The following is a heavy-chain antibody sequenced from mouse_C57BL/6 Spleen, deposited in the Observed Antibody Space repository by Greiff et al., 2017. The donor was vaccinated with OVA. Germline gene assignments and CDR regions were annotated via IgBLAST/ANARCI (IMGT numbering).Heavy chain of an antibody. CDR2: IYPRSGNT. CDR3: ARSNWDDY. Sequence: VQLQQSGAELARPGASVKLSCKASGYTFTSYGISWVKQRTGQGLEWIGEIYPRSGNTYYIEKFKGKATLTADKSSSTAYMELRSLTSEDSAVYFCARSNWDDYWGQGTTLTVSS. J-gene: IGHJ2*01. V-gene: IGHV1-81*01. D-gene: IGHD4-1*01. CDR1: GYTFTSYG.